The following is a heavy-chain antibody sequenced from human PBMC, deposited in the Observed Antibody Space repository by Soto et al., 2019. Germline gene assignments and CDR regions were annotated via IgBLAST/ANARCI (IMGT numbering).Heavy chain of an antibody. J-gene: IGHJ6*02. Sequence: PGGSLRLSCAASGFTFSSYAMHWVRQAPGKGLEWVAVISYDGSNKYYADSVKGRFTISRDNSKDTLYLQMNSLRAEDTAVYYCARDGLRGTIFGVVIKDYYYYGMDVWGQGTTVTVSS. CDR3: ARDGLRGTIFGVVIKDYYYYGMDV. CDR2: ISYDGSNK. V-gene: IGHV3-30-3*01. D-gene: IGHD3-3*01. CDR1: GFTFSSYA.